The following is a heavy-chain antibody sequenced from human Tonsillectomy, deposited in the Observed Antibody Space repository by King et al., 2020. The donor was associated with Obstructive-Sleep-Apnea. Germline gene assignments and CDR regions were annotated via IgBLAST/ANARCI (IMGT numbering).Heavy chain of an antibody. Sequence: VQLVESGGGLVQPGGSLRLSCAASGFTFSSYDMHWVRQAKGKGLEWVSAIGTAGDTYYPGSVKGRFTISRENAKNSLYLQMNSLRAGDTAVYYCARGIAVAGPDAFDIWGQGTMVTVSS. CDR2: IGTAGDT. CDR1: GFTFSSYD. V-gene: IGHV3-13*04. CDR3: ARGIAVAGPDAFDI. D-gene: IGHD6-19*01. J-gene: IGHJ3*02.